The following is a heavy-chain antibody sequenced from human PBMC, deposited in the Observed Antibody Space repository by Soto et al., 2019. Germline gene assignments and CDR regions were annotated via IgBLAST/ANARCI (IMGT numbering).Heavy chain of an antibody. CDR3: ASDAGLGMDV. CDR1: GYSFTSYW. D-gene: IGHD2-2*01. V-gene: IGHV5-10-1*01. J-gene: IGHJ6*02. Sequence: PGESLKISGKGSGYSFTSYWISWVRQMPGKGLEWMGRIDPSDSYTNYSPSFQGHVTISADKSISTAYLQWSSLKASDTAMYYCASDAGLGMDVWGQGTTVTVSS. CDR2: IDPSDSYT.